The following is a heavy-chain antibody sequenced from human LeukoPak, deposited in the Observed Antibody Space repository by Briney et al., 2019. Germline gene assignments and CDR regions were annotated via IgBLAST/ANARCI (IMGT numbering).Heavy chain of an antibody. CDR1: GFTFSSYS. D-gene: IGHD3-3*01. V-gene: IGHV3-48*04. CDR2: ISSSSSTI. J-gene: IGHJ4*02. CDR3: AKDLNYDFWSGAGIFDY. Sequence: GGSLRLSCAASGFTFSSYSMNWVRQAPGKGLEWVSYISSSSSTIYYADSVKGRFTISRDNAKNSLYLQMNSLRAEDTAVYYCAKDLNYDFWSGAGIFDYWGQGTLVTVSS.